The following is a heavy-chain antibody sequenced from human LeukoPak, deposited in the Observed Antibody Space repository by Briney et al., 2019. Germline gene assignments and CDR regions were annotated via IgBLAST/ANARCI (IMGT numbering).Heavy chain of an antibody. V-gene: IGHV3-43*01. CDR3: AKEAGTIYFDY. CDR2: ISWDGTNR. J-gene: IGHJ4*02. Sequence: GGSLRLSCAASGFTFDDYTLHWVRHAPGRGLEWVSLISWDGTNRYYADSVKGRFTISRDNSKNSLFLQMNSVTAEDTAFYYCAKEAGTIYFDYWGQGTLVTVSS. D-gene: IGHD6-19*01. CDR1: GFTFDDYT.